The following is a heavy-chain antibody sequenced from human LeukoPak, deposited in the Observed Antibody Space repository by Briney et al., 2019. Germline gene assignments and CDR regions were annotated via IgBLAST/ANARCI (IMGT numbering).Heavy chain of an antibody. V-gene: IGHV3-64*01. J-gene: IGHJ4*02. CDR1: GFTFSSYA. Sequence: PGXXLRLSCAASGFTFSSYAMHWVRQAPGKGLEYVSAISSNGGSTYYANSVKGRFTISRDNSKNTLYLQMGSLRAEDMAVYYCARDRGRWLQSVDYWGQGTLVTVSS. CDR3: ARDRGRWLQSVDY. CDR2: ISSNGGST. D-gene: IGHD5-24*01.